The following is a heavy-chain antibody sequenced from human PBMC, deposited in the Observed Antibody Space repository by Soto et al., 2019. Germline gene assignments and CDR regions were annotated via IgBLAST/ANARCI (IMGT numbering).Heavy chain of an antibody. CDR2: ISGSGGST. CDR3: ERIGWLRGGPVDY. V-gene: IGHV3-23*01. J-gene: IGHJ4*02. CDR1: GFTFSSYA. Sequence: GGSLRLSCAASGFTFSSYAMSWVRQAPGKGLEWVSAISGSGGSTYYADSVKGRFTISRDNSKNTLYLQMNSLRAEDTAVYYCERIGWLRGGPVDYWGQGTLVTVSS. D-gene: IGHD3-22*01.